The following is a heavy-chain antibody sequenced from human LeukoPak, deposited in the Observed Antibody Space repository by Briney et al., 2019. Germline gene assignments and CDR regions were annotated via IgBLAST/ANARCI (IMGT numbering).Heavy chain of an antibody. D-gene: IGHD6-13*01. CDR1: GFTFDDYA. Sequence: GGSLRLSCAASGFTFDDYAMHWVRQAPGKGLEWVSGISWNSGSIGYADSVKGRFTISRDNAKNSLYLQMNSLRAEDTALYYCAKDTPPSGSWFAFDIWGQGTMVTVSS. V-gene: IGHV3-9*01. CDR3: AKDTPPSGSWFAFDI. CDR2: ISWNSGSI. J-gene: IGHJ3*02.